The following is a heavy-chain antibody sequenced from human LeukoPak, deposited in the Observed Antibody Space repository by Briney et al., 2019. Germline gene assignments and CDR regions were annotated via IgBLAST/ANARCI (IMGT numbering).Heavy chain of an antibody. J-gene: IGHJ5*02. V-gene: IGHV4-59*01. CDR1: GGSISSYY. Sequence: PSETLSLTCTVSGGSISSYYWSWIRQPPGKGLEWIGYIYYSGSTNYNPSLKTRVTISVDASKNQVSLKLSSVTAADTAVYYCARWQYYDFWSGPIRGFDPGGQGTLVTVSS. D-gene: IGHD3-3*01. CDR3: ARWQYYDFWSGPIRGFDP. CDR2: IYYSGST.